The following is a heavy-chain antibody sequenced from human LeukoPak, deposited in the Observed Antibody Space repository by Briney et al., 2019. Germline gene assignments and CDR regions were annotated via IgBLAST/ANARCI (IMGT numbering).Heavy chain of an antibody. Sequence: GRSLRLSCAASGFTFSSYAMHWVRQATGKGLEWVSAIGTAGDTYYPGSVKGRFTISRENAKNSLYLQMNSLRAGDTAVYYCARSRGGSYSGYYGMDVWGQGTTVTVSS. D-gene: IGHD1-26*01. J-gene: IGHJ6*02. CDR3: ARSRGGSYSGYYGMDV. CDR2: IGTAGDT. CDR1: GFTFSSYA. V-gene: IGHV3-13*01.